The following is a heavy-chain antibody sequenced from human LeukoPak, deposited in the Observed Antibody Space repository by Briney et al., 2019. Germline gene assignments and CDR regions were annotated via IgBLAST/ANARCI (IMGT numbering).Heavy chain of an antibody. Sequence: ASVKVSCKASGYTFTGYYMHWVRQAPGQGLEWMGWINPNSGGTNYAQKFQGRVTMTRDTSISTAYMELSRLRSDDTAVYYCARELKDSGYVFNVFWFDPWGQGTLVTVSS. CDR1: GYTFTGYY. J-gene: IGHJ5*02. CDR2: INPNSGGT. CDR3: ARELKDSGYVFNVFWFDP. V-gene: IGHV1-2*02. D-gene: IGHD5-12*01.